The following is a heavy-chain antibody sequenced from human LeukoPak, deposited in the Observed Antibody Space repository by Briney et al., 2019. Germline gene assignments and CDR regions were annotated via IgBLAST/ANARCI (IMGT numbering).Heavy chain of an antibody. J-gene: IGHJ1*01. CDR1: GFTFSDYF. V-gene: IGHV3-21*01. CDR3: ARGYCGGDCYGD. D-gene: IGHD2-21*02. CDR2: ISGSSRHI. Sequence: PGGSLRLSCAASGFTFSDYFMNWVRQAPRKGLEYVSSISGSSRHIYYADSVKGRFTISRDNTKSSLYLQMNSLRVEDMAVYYCARGYCGGDCYGDWGQGTLVTVSS.